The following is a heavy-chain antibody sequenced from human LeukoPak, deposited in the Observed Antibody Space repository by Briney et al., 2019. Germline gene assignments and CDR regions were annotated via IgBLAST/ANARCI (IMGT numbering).Heavy chain of an antibody. CDR1: GFTFSSYA. D-gene: IGHD3-9*01. J-gene: IGHJ4*02. V-gene: IGHV3-23*01. CDR3: AKTYYDILTGYPISPFGY. CDR2: ISGSGGST. Sequence: GGSLRLSCAASGFTFSSYAMSWVRQAPGKGLEWVSAISGSGGSTYYADSVKGRFTISRDNSKNTLYLQMNSLRAEDTAVYYCAKTYYDILTGYPISPFGYWGQGTLVTVSS.